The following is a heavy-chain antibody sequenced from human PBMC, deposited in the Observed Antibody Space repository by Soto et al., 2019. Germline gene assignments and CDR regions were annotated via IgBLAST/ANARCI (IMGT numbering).Heavy chain of an antibody. V-gene: IGHV3-13*01. J-gene: IGHJ4*02. CDR1: GFTFSTYD. D-gene: IGHD1-26*01. Sequence: GGSLRLSCAASGFTFSTYDMHWVRQAPGKGLEWVSAIGLVGNTYYLDSVKGRFTISREDARDSLYLQMSSLRAGDTAVYYCVREAGRGSGGVQELDYWGQGT. CDR3: VREAGRGSGGVQELDY. CDR2: IGLVGNT.